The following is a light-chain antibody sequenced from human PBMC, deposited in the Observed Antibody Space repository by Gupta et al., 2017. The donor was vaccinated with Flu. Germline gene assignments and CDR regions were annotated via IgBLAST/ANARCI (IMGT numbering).Light chain of an antibody. CDR1: SSDVCGYNY. CDR2: EVS. J-gene: IGLJ3*02. V-gene: IGLV2-8*01. Sequence: QSALTQPPSASGSPGQSVTISCTGTSSDVCGYNYVSWYLQHPGKAPKLMIYEVSKRPSGVPDRFSGSKFGNTATLTVSALQAVDEADYYCSSYAGSNNLGVFGGGTKLTVL. CDR3: SSYAGSNNLGV.